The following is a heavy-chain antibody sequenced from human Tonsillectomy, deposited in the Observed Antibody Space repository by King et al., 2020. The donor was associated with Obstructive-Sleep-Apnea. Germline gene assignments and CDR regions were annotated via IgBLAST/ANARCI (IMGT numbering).Heavy chain of an antibody. Sequence: VQLVESGGGVVQPGRSLRLSCAASGFTFSSYAMHWVRQAPGKGLAWVAVKSYDGSNEFYADSVKGRFTISRDNSKNTLYLQMNSLRAEDTAVYYCARENYGNFYFDYWGQGSLVTVSS. CDR2: KSYDGSNE. CDR1: GFTFSSYA. V-gene: IGHV3-30-3*01. J-gene: IGHJ4*02. CDR3: ARENYGNFYFDY. D-gene: IGHD4-11*01.